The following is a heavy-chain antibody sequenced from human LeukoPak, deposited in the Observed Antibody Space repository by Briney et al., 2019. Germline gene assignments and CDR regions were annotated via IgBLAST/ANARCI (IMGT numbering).Heavy chain of an antibody. CDR3: ARSQYYDFWSGYYTPFDY. Sequence: PSETLSLTCAVSDYSISSIYYWGWIRQPPGKGLEWIGSIYHSGSTYYNPSLKSRVTISVDTSKNQFSLKLSSVTAADTAVYYCARSQYYDFWSGYYTPFDYWGQGTLVTVSS. CDR2: IYHSGST. V-gene: IGHV4-38-2*01. D-gene: IGHD3-3*01. CDR1: DYSISSIYY. J-gene: IGHJ4*02.